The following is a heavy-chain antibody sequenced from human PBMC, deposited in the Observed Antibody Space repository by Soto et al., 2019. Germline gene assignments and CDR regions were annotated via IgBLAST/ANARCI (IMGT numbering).Heavy chain of an antibody. Sequence: SETLSLTCSVSGGSMSEYFWSWIRQSPGKGLEWIGYIYYLGSTDYNPSLKSRVTISVDTSKRQFSLRLTSVTAADTAVYYCARDGYDGSGSPYPAYWGPGAQVTVSS. J-gene: IGHJ4*02. CDR2: IYYLGST. V-gene: IGHV4-59*01. D-gene: IGHD3-10*01. CDR3: ARDGYDGSGSPYPAY. CDR1: GGSMSEYF.